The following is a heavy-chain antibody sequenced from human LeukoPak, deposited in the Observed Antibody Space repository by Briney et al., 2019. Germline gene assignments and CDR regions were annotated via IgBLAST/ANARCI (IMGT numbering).Heavy chain of an antibody. CDR1: GYTFTGYY. D-gene: IGHD3-10*01. CDR3: ARPMVRGVIGVFDY. CDR2: INPNSGGT. V-gene: IGHV1-2*02. J-gene: IGHJ4*02. Sequence: ASVNVSCKASGYTFTGYYMHWVRQAPGQELEWMGWINPNSGGTNYAQKFQGRVTMTRDTSISTAYMELSRLRSDDTAVYYCARPMVRGVIGVFDYWGQGTLVTVSS.